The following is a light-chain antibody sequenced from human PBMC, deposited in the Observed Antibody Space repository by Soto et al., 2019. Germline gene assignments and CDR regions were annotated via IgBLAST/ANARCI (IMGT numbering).Light chain of an antibody. CDR1: QGLVFSDGYTY. J-gene: IGKJ2*01. CDR3: MQGAHWPMYT. V-gene: IGKV2-30*01. CDR2: RVS. Sequence: DVVMTQSPLSLPVTLGQPASISCRSSQGLVFSDGYTYLSWFQQRPGQSPRRLIYRVSDRDSGVPDRFSGSGSGTDFTLKSSRVEADDVGIYYCMQGAHWPMYTFGQGTRLEI.